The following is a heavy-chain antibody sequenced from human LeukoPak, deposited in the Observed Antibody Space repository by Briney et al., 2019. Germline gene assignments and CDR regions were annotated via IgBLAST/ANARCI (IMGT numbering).Heavy chain of an antibody. CDR1: GFTFSSYG. Sequence: GGSLRLSCAASGFTFSSYGMSWVRQAPGKGLEWVSAISGSGGSTYYADSVKGRFTTSRDNSKNTLYLQMNSLRAEDTAVYYCAKELYYYDSSGYYDYWGQGTLVTVSS. D-gene: IGHD3-22*01. V-gene: IGHV3-23*01. J-gene: IGHJ4*02. CDR2: ISGSGGST. CDR3: AKELYYYDSSGYYDY.